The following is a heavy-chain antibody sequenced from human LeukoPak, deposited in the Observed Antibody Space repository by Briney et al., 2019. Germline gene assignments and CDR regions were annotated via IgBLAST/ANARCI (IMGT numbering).Heavy chain of an antibody. CDR1: GSTFTSYE. V-gene: IGHV1-8*03. J-gene: IGHJ4*02. D-gene: IGHD5-12*01. Sequence: ASVKVSCKAPGSTFTSYESNWVRRATGQGLEWMGWMNPNSGSTGYAQKFQGRVTITRNTSISTAYMELSGLRSEDTAVYYCARGRSTGYHYYFEYWGQGTLVTVSS. CDR2: MNPNSGST. CDR3: ARGRSTGYHYYFEY.